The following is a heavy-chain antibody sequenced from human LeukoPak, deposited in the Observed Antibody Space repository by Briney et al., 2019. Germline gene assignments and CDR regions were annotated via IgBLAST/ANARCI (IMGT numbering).Heavy chain of an antibody. CDR3: ATIRTGANWYDP. J-gene: IGHJ5*02. CDR2: IYYSGST. Sequence: PSETLSLTCTVSGDSISSYYWSWIRQHPGKGLGWIGYIYYSGSTYYNPSLKSRVSISLDASKSQISLKLSSATAADTAIYYCATIRTGANWYDPWGQGTLVTVSS. CDR1: GDSISSYY. D-gene: IGHD1-1*01. V-gene: IGHV4-59*12.